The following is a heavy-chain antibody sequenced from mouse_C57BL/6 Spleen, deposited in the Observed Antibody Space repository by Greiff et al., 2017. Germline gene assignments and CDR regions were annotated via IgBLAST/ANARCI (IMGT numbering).Heavy chain of an antibody. Sequence: QVQLKESGAELVRPGTSVKMSCKASGYTFTNYWIGWAKQRPGHGLEWIGDIYPGGGYTNYNEKFKGKATLTADKSSSTAYMQFSSLTSEDSAIYYCAISTYGNLDDWGKGTTLTVSS. V-gene: IGHV1-63*01. J-gene: IGHJ2*01. CDR2: IYPGGGYT. CDR1: GYTFTNYW. CDR3: AISTYGNLDD. D-gene: IGHD2-1*01.